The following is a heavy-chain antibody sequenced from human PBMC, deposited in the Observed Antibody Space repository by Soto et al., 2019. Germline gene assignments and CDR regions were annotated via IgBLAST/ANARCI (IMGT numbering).Heavy chain of an antibody. CDR1: GFTFSSYA. CDR3: AKDQGGDGYNLGVFWFDP. Sequence: PGGSLRLSCAASGFTFSSYAMSWVRQAPGKGLEWVSAISGSGGSTYYADSVKGRFTISRDNSKNTLYLQMNSLRAEDTAVYYCAKDQGGDGYNLGVFWFDPWGQGTLVTVSS. J-gene: IGHJ5*02. V-gene: IGHV3-23*01. CDR2: ISGSGGST. D-gene: IGHD1-1*01.